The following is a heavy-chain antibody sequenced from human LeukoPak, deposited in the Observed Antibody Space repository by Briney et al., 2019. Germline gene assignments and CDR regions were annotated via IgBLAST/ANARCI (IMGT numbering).Heavy chain of an antibody. D-gene: IGHD5-24*01. CDR3: TRDQMNY. V-gene: IGHV3-53*01. J-gene: IGHJ4*02. CDR1: GFTVSRNY. Sequence: GGSLRLSCAASGFTVSRNYMLWVRQAPGKGLEWVSLIFSNGDTHYADSVKGRFTISRDTSKNTVSLQMNSLRVEDTAMYYCTRDQMNYWGQGTLVTVSS. CDR2: IFSNGDT.